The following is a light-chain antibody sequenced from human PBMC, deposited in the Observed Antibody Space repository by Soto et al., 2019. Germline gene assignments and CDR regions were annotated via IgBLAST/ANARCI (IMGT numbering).Light chain of an antibody. V-gene: IGKV3-15*01. Sequence: EIVMTQSPASLSVSPGDGATLSCRASQSVASNVAWYQQKPGQGPRLLIHGASTRAVGVPARFSGSGSGTDFTLTISSLQSEDFAVYYCQQYNNWHPQSTFGQGPKLQIK. CDR1: QSVASN. CDR2: GAS. J-gene: IGKJ2*01. CDR3: QQYNNWHPQST.